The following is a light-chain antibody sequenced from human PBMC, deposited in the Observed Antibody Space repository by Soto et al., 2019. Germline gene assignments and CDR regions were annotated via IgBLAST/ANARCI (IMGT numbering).Light chain of an antibody. Sequence: EIVMTQSPATLSVSPGERATISCRASQSVGANLAWYQQRPGQAPRLLIFGASTRATGIPARFSGSGSGTEFTLSISSLQSEDCAIYYCKHYISWAAIAFGQGTRLEIK. V-gene: IGKV3-15*01. CDR2: GAS. CDR1: QSVGAN. CDR3: KHYISWAAIA. J-gene: IGKJ5*01.